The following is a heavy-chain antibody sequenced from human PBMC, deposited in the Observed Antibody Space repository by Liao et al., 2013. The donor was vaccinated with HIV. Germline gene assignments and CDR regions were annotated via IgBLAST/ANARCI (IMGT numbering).Heavy chain of an antibody. D-gene: IGHD2-15*01. CDR3: ARIPVVAANPTWFDP. CDR1: GGSISTGDYY. Sequence: QVQLQESGPGLVKPSQTLSLICNVSGGSISTGDYYWSWIRQPPGKGLEWIGYIYYRGSTHYIPSLRSRVTISVDTSMNQFSLKLTSVTAADTAVYYCARIPVVAANPTWFDPGAREPWSPSPQ. CDR2: IYYRGST. V-gene: IGHV4-30-4*08. J-gene: IGHJ5*02.